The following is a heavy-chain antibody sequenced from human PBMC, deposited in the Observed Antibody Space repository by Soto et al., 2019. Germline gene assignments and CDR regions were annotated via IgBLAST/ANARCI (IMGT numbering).Heavy chain of an antibody. V-gene: IGHV1-2*04. Sequence: QVQLVQSGAEVKKPGASVKVSCKASGYTFTGYYMHWVRQAPGQGLEWMGWINPNSGGTNYAQKFQGWVTMTRDKFISTAYMELSRLRSDDTAVYYCAREVTGTRWFDPWGQGTLVTVSS. CDR2: INPNSGGT. CDR1: GYTFTGYY. CDR3: AREVTGTRWFDP. D-gene: IGHD1-7*01. J-gene: IGHJ5*02.